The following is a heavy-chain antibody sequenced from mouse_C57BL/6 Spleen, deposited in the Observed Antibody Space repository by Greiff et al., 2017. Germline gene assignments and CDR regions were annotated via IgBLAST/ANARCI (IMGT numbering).Heavy chain of an antibody. Sequence: QVQLQQPGAELVKPGASVKMSCKASGYTFTSYWITWVKQRPGHGLEWIGDIYPGSGSTNYNGKFKSKATLTVDTSSSTACMQLISLTSEDSAVYYCARHVGYFDVWGTGTTVTVSS. CDR1: GYTFTSYW. V-gene: IGHV1-55*01. CDR2: IYPGSGST. J-gene: IGHJ1*03. CDR3: ARHVGYFDV.